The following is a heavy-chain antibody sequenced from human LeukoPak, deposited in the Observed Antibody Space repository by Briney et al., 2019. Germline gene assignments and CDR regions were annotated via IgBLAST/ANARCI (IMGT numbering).Heavy chain of an antibody. V-gene: IGHV3-23*01. CDR3: AKGGTYYYDSSGYYRDAFDI. Sequence: GGSLRLSCAASGFTFSSYAMSWVRQAPGKGLEWVSAISGSGGSTYYADSVKGRCTISRDNSKNTLYLQMNSLRAEDTAVYYCAKGGTYYYDSSGYYRDAFDIWGQGTMVTVSS. CDR1: GFTFSSYA. D-gene: IGHD3-22*01. CDR2: ISGSGGST. J-gene: IGHJ3*02.